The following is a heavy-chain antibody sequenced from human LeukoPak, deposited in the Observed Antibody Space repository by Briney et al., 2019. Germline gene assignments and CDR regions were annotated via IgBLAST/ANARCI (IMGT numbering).Heavy chain of an antibody. CDR1: GYTLTELS. J-gene: IGHJ4*02. V-gene: IGHV1-24*01. D-gene: IGHD6-13*01. CDR3: ATVRYSSSWYLNY. CDR2: LDPEDGET. Sequence: GASVKVSCKVSGYTLTELSMHWVRQAPGKGLAWMGGLDPEDGETIYAQKFQGRVTMTEDTSTDTAYMELSSLRSEDTAVYYCATVRYSSSWYLNYWGQGTLVTVSS.